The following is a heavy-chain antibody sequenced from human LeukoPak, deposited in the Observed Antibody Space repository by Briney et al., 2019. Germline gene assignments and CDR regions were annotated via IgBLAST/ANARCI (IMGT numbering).Heavy chain of an antibody. CDR2: INAGNGNT. V-gene: IGHV1-3*01. CDR3: ASGRGYSYVNWDY. J-gene: IGHJ4*02. Sequence: VASVKVSCKASGYTFTSYAMHWVRQAPGQRLEWMGWINAGNGNTKYSQKFQGRITITRDTSASTAYMELSSLRSEDTAVYYCASGRGYSYVNWDYWGQETLVTVSS. CDR1: GYTFTSYA. D-gene: IGHD5-18*01.